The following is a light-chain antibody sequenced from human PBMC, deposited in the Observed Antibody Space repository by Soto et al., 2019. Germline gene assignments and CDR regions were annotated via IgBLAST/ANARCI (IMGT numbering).Light chain of an antibody. CDR3: QQSYSTLWT. CDR2: AAS. CDR1: QGISTY. Sequence: DIQMTQSPSSLSASVGDRVTITFRASQGISTYLNWYQQKPGKAPKLLIYAASSLQSGVPSRFSGSGSGTDFTLTISSLQPEDFATYYCQQSYSTLWTFGQGTKVDIK. V-gene: IGKV1-39*01. J-gene: IGKJ1*01.